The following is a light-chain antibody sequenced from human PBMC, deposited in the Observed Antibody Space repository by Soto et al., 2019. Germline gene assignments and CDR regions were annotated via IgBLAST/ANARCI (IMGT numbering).Light chain of an antibody. CDR3: QQYTNWPKT. CDR2: GAS. V-gene: IGKV3D-15*01. Sequence: EIVLTQSPGTLSVSPGESTTLSCRASQSVSRKLVWYQQKPGQAPRLLIYGASTRATGIQERFSGSGSGTESTHAISSLQSEDFAVYYCQQYTNWPKTFGQGTKVEIK. J-gene: IGKJ1*01. CDR1: QSVSRK.